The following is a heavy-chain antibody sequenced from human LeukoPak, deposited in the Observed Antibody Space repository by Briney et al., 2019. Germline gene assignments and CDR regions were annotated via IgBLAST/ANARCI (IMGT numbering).Heavy chain of an antibody. CDR1: GFTFSSYA. CDR3: AKFRYHSNDNNYLDFNY. CDR2: ISGSGGHT. D-gene: IGHD3-22*01. V-gene: IGHV3-23*01. Sequence: PGGSLRLSCAASGFTFSSYAMGWVRQAPGKGPEWVSSISGSGGHTYFADSVKGRFTISRDNSKNTLDLQMNSLKVEDTAVYYCAKFRYHSNDNNYLDFNYWDQGTLVTVSS. J-gene: IGHJ4*02.